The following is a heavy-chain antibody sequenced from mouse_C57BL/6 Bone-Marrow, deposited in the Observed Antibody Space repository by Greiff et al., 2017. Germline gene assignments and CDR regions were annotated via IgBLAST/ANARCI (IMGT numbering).Heavy chain of an antibody. CDR1: GYTFTDYN. Sequence: VQLQQSGPELVKPGASVKIPCKASGYTFTDYNMDWVKQSHGKSLEWIGDITPNTGGTIYNQKFKGKATLTVAKSSSTAYMELRSLTSEDTAVYYCARWGGDGYYDYCDYWGQGTTLTVSS. J-gene: IGHJ2*01. CDR2: ITPNTGGT. CDR3: ARWGGDGYYDYCDY. D-gene: IGHD2-3*01. V-gene: IGHV1-18*01.